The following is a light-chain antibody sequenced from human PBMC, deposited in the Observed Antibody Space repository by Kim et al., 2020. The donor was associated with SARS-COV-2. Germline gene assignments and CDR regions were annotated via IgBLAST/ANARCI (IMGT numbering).Light chain of an antibody. CDR3: SSYADNNNYV. V-gene: IGLV2-8*01. CDR2: DVS. CDR1: SRDVATYNY. J-gene: IGLJ1*01. Sequence: GQSIHISCTGTSRDVATYNYVSWYQQHPGKAPKLLISDVSKRPSGVPDRFSGSKSGNTASLTVSGLQAEDEADYYCSSYADNNNYVFGSGTKVTVL.